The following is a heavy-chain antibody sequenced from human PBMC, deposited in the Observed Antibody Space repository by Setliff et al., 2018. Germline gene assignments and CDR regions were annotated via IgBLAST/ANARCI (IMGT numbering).Heavy chain of an antibody. J-gene: IGHJ4*02. V-gene: IGHV1-69*13. CDR3: ARDEDRNEMEIQGY. Sequence: ASVKVSCKASGGTFSSFGISWVRQAPGQGLEWMGGLIPILASPNYAPKFQHRVTITAEESTSTVYMELSSLRSDDTAVYYCARDEDRNEMEIQGYWGQGTRVTVSS. CDR2: LIPILASP. CDR1: GGTFSSFG. D-gene: IGHD1-7*01.